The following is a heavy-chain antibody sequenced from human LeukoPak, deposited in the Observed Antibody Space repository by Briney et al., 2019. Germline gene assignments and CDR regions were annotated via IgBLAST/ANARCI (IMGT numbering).Heavy chain of an antibody. V-gene: IGHV4-39*01. D-gene: IGHD4-17*01. CDR1: GGSISSSSYY. J-gene: IGHJ4*02. CDR3: ARQYGDYVGYFDY. CDR2: IYYSGST. Sequence: ASETPSLTCTVSGGSISSSSYYWGWIRQPPGKGLEWIGSIYYSGSTYYNPSLKSRVTISVDTSKNQFSLKLSSVTAADTAVYYCARQYGDYVGYFDYWGQGTLVTVSS.